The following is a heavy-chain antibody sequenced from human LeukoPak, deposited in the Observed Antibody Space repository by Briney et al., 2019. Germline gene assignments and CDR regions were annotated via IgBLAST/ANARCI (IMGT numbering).Heavy chain of an antibody. J-gene: IGHJ4*02. CDR2: MNPNSAST. CDR1: GYTFTSYD. CDR3: ARGPSYGSGSYNIYGIDY. Sequence: ASVKVSCKASGYTFTSYDINWVRQATGQGLEWMGWMNPNSASTGYAQKFQGRVTMTRDTSISTAYRELSSLTSEDTAVYYCARGPSYGSGSYNIYGIDYWGQGTLVTVSS. V-gene: IGHV1-8*01. D-gene: IGHD3-10*01.